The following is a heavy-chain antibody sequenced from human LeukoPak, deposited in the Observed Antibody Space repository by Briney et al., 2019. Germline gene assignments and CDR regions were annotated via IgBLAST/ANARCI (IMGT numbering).Heavy chain of an antibody. CDR2: INHSGST. D-gene: IGHD3-10*01. CDR1: GGSFSGYY. Sequence: SETLSLTCAVYGGSFSGYYWSWIRQPPGKGLEWIGEINHSGSTNYNPSLKSRVTISVDTSKNQFSLKLSSVTAADTAVYYRARARDYYGSGIYGMDVWGKGTTVTVSS. CDR3: ARARDYYGSGIYGMDV. J-gene: IGHJ6*04. V-gene: IGHV4-34*01.